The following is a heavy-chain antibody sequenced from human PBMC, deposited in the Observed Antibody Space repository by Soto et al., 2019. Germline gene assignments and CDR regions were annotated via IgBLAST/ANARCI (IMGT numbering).Heavy chain of an antibody. CDR3: SGSGDYYDSSGESWFAP. V-gene: IGHV1-69*06. CDR1: GGTFSSYA. CDR2: IIPIFGTA. Sequence: SVKVSCKASGGTFSSYAISWVRQAPGRGLDWMGGIIPIFGTANYAQKCQGRVTITADKSTSTAYMELSSLRSEDTAVYYCSGSGDYYDSSGESWFAPWGQGTLVTVSS. J-gene: IGHJ5*02. D-gene: IGHD3-22*01.